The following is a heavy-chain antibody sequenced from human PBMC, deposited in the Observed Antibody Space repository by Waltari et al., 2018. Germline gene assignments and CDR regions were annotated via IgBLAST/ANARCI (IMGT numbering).Heavy chain of an antibody. J-gene: IGHJ6*03. CDR1: GGSISSYY. CDR2: IYYSGST. Sequence: QVQLQASGPGLVKPSETLSLTCTVSGGSISSYYLSWILQPPGKGLEWIGYIYYSGSTNYNPALKSRVTISVDRSKNQFCLKLSSVTAADTVVYYCARGPETYYYYMDVWGKGTTVTVSS. V-gene: IGHV4-59*01. CDR3: ARGPETYYYYMDV.